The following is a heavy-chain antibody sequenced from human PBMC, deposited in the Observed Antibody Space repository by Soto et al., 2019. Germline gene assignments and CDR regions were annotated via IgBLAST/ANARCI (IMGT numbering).Heavy chain of an antibody. CDR1: GYSFTSYW. J-gene: IGHJ5*02. CDR3: ARHPGADIVVVPAARGFDP. D-gene: IGHD2-2*01. Sequence: GESLKISWKGSGYSFTSYWISWVRQMPGKGLEWMGRIDPSDSYTNYSPSFQGHVTISADKSISTAYLQWSSLKASDTAMYYCARHPGADIVVVPAARGFDPWGQGTLVTVSS. CDR2: IDPSDSYT. V-gene: IGHV5-10-1*01.